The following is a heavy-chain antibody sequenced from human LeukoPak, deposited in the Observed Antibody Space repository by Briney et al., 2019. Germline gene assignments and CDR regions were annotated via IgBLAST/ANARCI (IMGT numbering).Heavy chain of an antibody. CDR3: AKSGIVVVPAAYFDY. Sequence: GGSLRLSCAASGFTFSSYAMSWVRQAPGKGLEWVSAISGSGGSTYYADSVKGRFTISRDNSKNTLYLQMNSLRAKDTAVYYCAKSGIVVVPAAYFDYWGQGTLVTVSS. D-gene: IGHD2-2*01. V-gene: IGHV3-23*01. CDR1: GFTFSSYA. J-gene: IGHJ4*02. CDR2: ISGSGGST.